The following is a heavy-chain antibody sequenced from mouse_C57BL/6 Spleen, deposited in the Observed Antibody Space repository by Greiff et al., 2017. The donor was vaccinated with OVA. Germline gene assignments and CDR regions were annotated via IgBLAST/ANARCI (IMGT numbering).Heavy chain of an antibody. D-gene: IGHD2-3*01. J-gene: IGHJ2*01. V-gene: IGHV1-15*01. CDR3: TLGDGYYDY. Sequence: QVHVKQSGAELVRPGASVTLSCKASGYTFTDYEMHWVKQTPVHGLEWIGAIDPETGGTAYNQKFKGKAILTADKSSSTAYMELRSLTSEDSAVYYCTLGDGYYDYWGQGTTLTVSS. CDR1: GYTFTDYE. CDR2: IDPETGGT.